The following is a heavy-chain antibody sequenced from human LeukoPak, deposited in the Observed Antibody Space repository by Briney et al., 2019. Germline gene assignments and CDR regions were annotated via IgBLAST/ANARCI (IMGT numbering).Heavy chain of an antibody. CDR2: IYYSGST. D-gene: IGHD6-13*01. CDR3: ARDRESIAGAGGDFDY. Sequence: SETLSLTCTVSGGSISSSSYYWGWIRQPPGKGLEWIGSIYYSGSTYYNPSLKSRVTISVDTSKNQFSLKLSSVAAADTAVYYCARDRESIAGAGGDFDYWGQGTLVTVSS. J-gene: IGHJ4*02. CDR1: GGSISSSSYY. V-gene: IGHV4-39*07.